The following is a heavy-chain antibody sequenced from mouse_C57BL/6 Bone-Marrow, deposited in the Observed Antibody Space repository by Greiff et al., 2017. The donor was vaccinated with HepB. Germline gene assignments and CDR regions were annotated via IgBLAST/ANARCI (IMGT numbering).Heavy chain of an antibody. CDR2: ISSGSSTI. D-gene: IGHD2-2*01. CDR1: GFTFRDYG. Sequence: EVQLVESGGGLVKPGGSLKLSCAASGFTFRDYGMHWVRQAPEKGLEWVAYISSGSSTIYYADTVKGRFTISRDNAKNTLFLQMTSLRSEDPARYYCASDGGLSWYFGGWGTGATVTVS. V-gene: IGHV5-17*01. CDR3: ASDGGLSWYFGG. J-gene: IGHJ1*03.